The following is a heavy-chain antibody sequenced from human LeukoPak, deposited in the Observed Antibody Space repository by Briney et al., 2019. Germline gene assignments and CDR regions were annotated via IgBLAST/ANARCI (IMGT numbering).Heavy chain of an antibody. Sequence: PGGSLRLSCAAPGFTFSSYAMNWVRQAPGKGLEWVSSISSSSSYISYADSVKGRFTISRDNAKNSLYLQMNSLRAEDTAVYYCVRDRDGIALIRDRTYYYMGVWGKGTTVTVSS. CDR3: VRDRDGIALIRDRTYYYMGV. V-gene: IGHV3-21*06. CDR1: GFTFSSYA. J-gene: IGHJ6*03. D-gene: IGHD3-10*01. CDR2: ISSSSSYI.